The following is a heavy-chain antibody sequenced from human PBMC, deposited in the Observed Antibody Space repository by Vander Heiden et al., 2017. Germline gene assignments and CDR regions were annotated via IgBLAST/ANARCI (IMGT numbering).Heavy chain of an antibody. D-gene: IGHD3-16*01. CDR3: ARGGSYYRFDY. Sequence: QVQLVESGGGVVQPGRSLRLSCAASGFTFSSYAMHWVRQAPGKGLEWVAVISYDGSNKYYADSVKGRFTISRDNSKNTLYLQMNSLRAEDTAVYYCARGGSYYRFDYWGQGTLVTVSS. J-gene: IGHJ4*02. CDR1: GFTFSSYA. CDR2: ISYDGSNK. V-gene: IGHV3-30-3*01.